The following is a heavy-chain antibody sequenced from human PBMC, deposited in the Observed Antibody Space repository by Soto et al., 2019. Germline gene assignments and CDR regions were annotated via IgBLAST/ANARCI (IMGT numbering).Heavy chain of an antibody. D-gene: IGHD3-16*01. CDR1: GFTFRSYV. CDR2: TSYDGSNN. J-gene: IGHJ4*02. Sequence: QVQLVESGGGVVQPGTSLRLSCVGSGFTFRSYVIHWVRQAPGKGLEWVALTSYDGSNNFYGDSVKGRFTISRQNSRNTVELQMDSLRFEDTALYYCARWGTTGGLDVWCQGTLVSVSS. V-gene: IGHV3-33*05. CDR3: ARWGTTGGLDV.